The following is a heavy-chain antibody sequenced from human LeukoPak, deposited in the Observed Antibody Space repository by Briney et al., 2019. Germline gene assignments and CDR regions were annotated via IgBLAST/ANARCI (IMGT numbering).Heavy chain of an antibody. D-gene: IGHD6-13*01. V-gene: IGHV5-51*01. J-gene: IGHJ4*02. CDR1: DSYFPIYW. Sequence: GAARQISGQGSDSYFPIYWIGWVRPLPGKGLEGMGIIYPGDSDTRYSPSFKGQVTISADKSISTAYLQWSSLKASDTAMYYCARQPSYSTTFFDTWGQGTLVTVSS. CDR3: ARQPSYSTTFFDT. CDR2: IYPGDSDT.